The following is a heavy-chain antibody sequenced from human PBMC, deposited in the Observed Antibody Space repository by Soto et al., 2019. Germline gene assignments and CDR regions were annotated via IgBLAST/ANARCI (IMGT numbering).Heavy chain of an antibody. CDR1: GGTFSSYV. Sequence: QVQLVQSGAEVKKPGSSVKVSCKASGGTFSSYVISWVRQAPGQGLEWMGGIIPIFGTTNYAQKFQGRVTINADESTSTAYMELSSLRSEDTAVYYCARPAVIPSYFYYGMDVWGQGTTVTVSS. D-gene: IGHD2-2*02. J-gene: IGHJ6*02. V-gene: IGHV1-69*01. CDR3: ARPAVIPSYFYYGMDV. CDR2: IIPIFGTT.